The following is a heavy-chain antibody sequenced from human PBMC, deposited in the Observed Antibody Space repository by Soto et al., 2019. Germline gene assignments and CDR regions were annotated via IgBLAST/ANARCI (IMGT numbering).Heavy chain of an antibody. CDR1: GFSFSSYD. D-gene: IGHD2-2*01. Sequence: QVQLVESGGGVVQPGRSLRLSCAASGFSFSSYDIHWVRQAPGKGLEWVAVISYDGSNKYYPDSVKGRFTISRDNSKNTLYLQMNILRAEDTAVYYCARTKTAMTRYYYYAMDVWGQGTTVTVSS. CDR2: ISYDGSNK. V-gene: IGHV3-30-3*01. CDR3: ARTKTAMTRYYYYAMDV. J-gene: IGHJ6*02.